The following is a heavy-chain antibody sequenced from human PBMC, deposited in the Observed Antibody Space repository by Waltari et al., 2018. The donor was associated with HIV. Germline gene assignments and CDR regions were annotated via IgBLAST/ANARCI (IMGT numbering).Heavy chain of an antibody. Sequence: QVQLVESGGGVVQPGRSLRISCAASGFTFSSYTMHWVRQAPGMGLGWLAVRSYEGSNKYYADSVKGRFTISRDNSKNTRYLQMNSLRPEDTAVYLCARGVHLLLPKGGWFDPWGQGTLVTVSS. CDR1: GFTFSSYT. CDR2: RSYEGSNK. CDR3: ARGVHLLLPKGGWFDP. V-gene: IGHV3-30*04. D-gene: IGHD1-26*01. J-gene: IGHJ5*02.